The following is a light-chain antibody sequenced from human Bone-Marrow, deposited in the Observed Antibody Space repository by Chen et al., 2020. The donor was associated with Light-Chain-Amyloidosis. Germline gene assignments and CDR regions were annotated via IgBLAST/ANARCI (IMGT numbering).Light chain of an antibody. V-gene: IGLV3-25*03. CDR1: DLPTKY. CDR2: RDT. Sequence: SYELTQPPSVSVSPGQTARITCSGDDLPTKYAYWYQQKPGQAPVLVIHRDTERPSGISERFSGSRSGTTATLTISGVQAEDEADYHCQSAESRGSYEVIFGGGTKLTVL. J-gene: IGLJ2*01. CDR3: QSAESRGSYEVI.